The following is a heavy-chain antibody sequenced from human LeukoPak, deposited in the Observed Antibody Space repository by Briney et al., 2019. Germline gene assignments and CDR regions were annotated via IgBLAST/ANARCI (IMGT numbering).Heavy chain of an antibody. D-gene: IGHD2-2*01. CDR3: ARGPYCSSTSCYYYFDY. J-gene: IGHJ4*02. V-gene: IGHV4-59*10. Sequence: SETLSLTCAVYGGSFSGYYWSWIRQPAGKGLERIGRIYTSGSTNYNPSLKSRVTMSVDTSKNQFSLKLSSVTAADTAVYYCARGPYCSSTSCYYYFDYWGQGTLVTVSS. CDR2: IYTSGST. CDR1: GGSFSGYY.